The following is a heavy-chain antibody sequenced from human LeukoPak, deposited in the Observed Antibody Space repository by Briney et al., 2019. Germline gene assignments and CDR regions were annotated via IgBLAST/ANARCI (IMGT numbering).Heavy chain of an antibody. CDR3: ARDCSGGSCGPYAFDI. V-gene: IGHV3-48*01. J-gene: IGHJ3*02. Sequence: PGGSLRLSCAASGFTFSSYSMNWVRQAPGKGLEWVSYISSSSSTIYYADSVKGRFTISRDNAKNSLYLQMNSLRAEDTAVYYCARDCSGGSCGPYAFDIWGQGTMATVSS. D-gene: IGHD2-15*01. CDR1: GFTFSSYS. CDR2: ISSSSSTI.